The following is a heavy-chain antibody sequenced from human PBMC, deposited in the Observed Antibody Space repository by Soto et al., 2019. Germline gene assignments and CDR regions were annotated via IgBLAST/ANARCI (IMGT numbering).Heavy chain of an antibody. CDR2: INPSGGST. D-gene: IGHD1-26*01. Sequence: ASMKGSCKASGYTLTSYYMHRVRQGPGQGLEWMGIINPSGGSTSYAQKFQGRVTMTRDTSTSTVYMELSSLRSEDTAVYYCARRGAVDDYAFDSWGQGTMVTVSS. CDR1: GYTLTSYY. CDR3: ARRGAVDDYAFDS. J-gene: IGHJ3*02. V-gene: IGHV1-46*03.